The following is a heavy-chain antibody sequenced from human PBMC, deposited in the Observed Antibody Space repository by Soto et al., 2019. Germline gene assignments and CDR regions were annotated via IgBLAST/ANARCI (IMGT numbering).Heavy chain of an antibody. CDR2: INPASGST. J-gene: IGHJ4*02. Sequence: QVQLVQSGAEVKKPGASVKLSCRTSGYTFTHYIHWVRQAPGQGLEWLAIINPASGSTNYAQDFQGRVTLTMDTSTTTVYMELSGLRAEDTAFFYCARDLAAGDYWGQGTLVTVSS. V-gene: IGHV1-46*01. CDR1: GYTFTHY. CDR3: ARDLAAGDY. D-gene: IGHD6-13*01.